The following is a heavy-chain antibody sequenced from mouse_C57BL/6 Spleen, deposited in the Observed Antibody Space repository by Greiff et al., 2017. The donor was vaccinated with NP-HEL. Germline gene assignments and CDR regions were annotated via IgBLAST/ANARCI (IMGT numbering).Heavy chain of an antibody. CDR2: IDPSDSYT. Sequence: VQLQQSGAELVMPGASVKLSCKASGYTFTSYWMHWVKQRPGQGLEWIGEIDPSDSYTNYNQKFKGKSTLTVDKSSSTAYMQLSSLTSEDSAVYYCARSPIYYYGRVFDYWGQGTTLTVSS. V-gene: IGHV1-69*01. CDR1: GYTFTSYW. CDR3: ARSPIYYYGRVFDY. J-gene: IGHJ2*01. D-gene: IGHD1-1*01.